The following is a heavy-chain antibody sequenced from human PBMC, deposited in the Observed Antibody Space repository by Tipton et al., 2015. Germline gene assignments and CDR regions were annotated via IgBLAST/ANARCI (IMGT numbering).Heavy chain of an antibody. CDR1: GASLNSGGYY. J-gene: IGHJ6*02. CDR3: ARGLYNYGPYYGLDV. CDR2: IYHGGST. D-gene: IGHD5-18*01. Sequence: TLSLTCTVSGASLNSGGYYWSWIRQHPGKGLEWIGYIYHGGSTYYIPSLKSRLTISVDTSKNQFSLKLTSVTAADTAVYYCARGLYNYGPYYGLDVWGQGTTVTVSS. V-gene: IGHV4-31*03.